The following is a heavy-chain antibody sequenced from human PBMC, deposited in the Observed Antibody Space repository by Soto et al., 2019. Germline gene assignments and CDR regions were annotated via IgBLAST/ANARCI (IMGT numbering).Heavy chain of an antibody. Sequence: PGGSLRLSCAASGFTFSEHYMDWVRQAPGKGLEWVARVKNKANNYATDYAASVKGRFIISRDDSKTSLFLQMNSLRSYDTAMYYCVRVRLGVTTRYFDYWGQGALVTVSS. CDR3: VRVRLGVTTRYFDY. CDR1: GFTFSEHY. J-gene: IGHJ4*02. V-gene: IGHV3-72*01. CDR2: VKNKANNYAT. D-gene: IGHD3-22*01.